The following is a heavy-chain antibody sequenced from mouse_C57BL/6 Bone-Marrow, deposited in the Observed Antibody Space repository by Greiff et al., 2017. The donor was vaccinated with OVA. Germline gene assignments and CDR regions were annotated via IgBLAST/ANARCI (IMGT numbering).Heavy chain of an antibody. J-gene: IGHJ4*01. Sequence: DVMLVESGPGMVKPSQSLSLTCTVTGYSITSGYDWHWIRHFPGNKLEWMGYISYSGSTNYNPSLKSRISITHDTSKNHFFLKLNSVTTEDTATYYCASSQLTGDAMDYWGQGTSVTVSS. CDR1: GYSITSGYD. CDR2: ISYSGST. V-gene: IGHV3-1*01. D-gene: IGHD4-1*01. CDR3: ASSQLTGDAMDY.